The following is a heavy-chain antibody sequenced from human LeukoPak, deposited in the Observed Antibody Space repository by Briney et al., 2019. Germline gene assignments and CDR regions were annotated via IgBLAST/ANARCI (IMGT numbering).Heavy chain of an antibody. D-gene: IGHD2-2*01. Sequence: GGSLRLSCAASGLSFEEYAMHWVRQVPGKGLEWVSGISWNSGSIGYADSVKGRFTISRDNARNSLYLQMNSLRLDDAALYYCAREGPTSSSEFDYWGQGTLVTVSS. CDR3: AREGPTSSSEFDY. J-gene: IGHJ4*02. CDR2: ISWNSGSI. V-gene: IGHV3-9*01. CDR1: GLSFEEYA.